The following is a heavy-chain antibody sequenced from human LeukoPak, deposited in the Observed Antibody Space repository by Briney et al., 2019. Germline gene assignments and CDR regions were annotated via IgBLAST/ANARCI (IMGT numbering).Heavy chain of an antibody. CDR3: ARHCSSTSCYYYYYMDV. J-gene: IGHJ6*03. CDR2: ISAYNGNT. Sequence: WASVKVSCKASGYTFTSYGISWVRQAPGQGLEWMGWISAYNGNTNYAQKLQGRVTMTTDTSTSTAYMELRSLRSDDTAVYYCARHCSSTSCYYYYYMDVWGKGTTVTVS. CDR1: GYTFTSYG. D-gene: IGHD2-2*01. V-gene: IGHV1-18*01.